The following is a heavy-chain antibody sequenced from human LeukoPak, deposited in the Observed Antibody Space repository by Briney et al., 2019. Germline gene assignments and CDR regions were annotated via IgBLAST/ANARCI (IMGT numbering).Heavy chain of an antibody. Sequence: GGSLRLSCAASGFTFSDFSMNWVRQAPGKGLEWVSYISSTSSSIYYADSVKGRFTISRDNAKNSVYLQMNSLRAEDTAMYYCARTFDFWGQGTMVTVSS. CDR1: GFTFSDFS. V-gene: IGHV3-48*01. CDR3: ARTFDF. CDR2: ISSTSSSI. J-gene: IGHJ3*01.